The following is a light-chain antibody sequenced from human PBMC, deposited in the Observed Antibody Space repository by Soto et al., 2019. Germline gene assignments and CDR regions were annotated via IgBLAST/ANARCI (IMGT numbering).Light chain of an antibody. V-gene: IGKV1-5*03. J-gene: IGKJ1*01. Sequence: DIQMTQSPSTLSTSVGDRVTITCRASQSIDSSLAWYQQKPGKAPKLLIYKASSLESGVPSRFSGSGSGTEFTLTISSLQPDDFATYYCQQHGGSSRTCGQGTKVEIK. CDR3: QQHGGSSRT. CDR2: KAS. CDR1: QSIDSS.